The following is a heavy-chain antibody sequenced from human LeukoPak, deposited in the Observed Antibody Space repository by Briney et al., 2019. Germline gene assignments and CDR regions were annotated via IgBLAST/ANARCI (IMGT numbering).Heavy chain of an antibody. CDR2: IYYSGST. J-gene: IGHJ4*02. CDR3: ARESVGGTVDY. CDR1: GGSISSYY. V-gene: IGHV4-59*01. D-gene: IGHD3-10*01. Sequence: SETLSLTCTVSGGSISSYYWSWIRQPPGKGLEWIGYIYYSGSTNYNPSLKSRVTISVDTSKNQFSLKLSSETAADTAVYYCARESVGGTVDYWGQGTLVTVSS.